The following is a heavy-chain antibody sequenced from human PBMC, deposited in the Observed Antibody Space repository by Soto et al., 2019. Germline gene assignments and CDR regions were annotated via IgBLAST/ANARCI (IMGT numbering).Heavy chain of an antibody. J-gene: IGHJ6*01. Sequence: AETLSLTCTVSVGSISIITYYWGWIRHPPGKGLEWIGSFYYSGSTDYNPSLKSRVTISVDTSKNQFSLNLSSVTAADTGVYYCAITLGGNYFGMDVWGHGASVTVSS. V-gene: IGHV4-39*01. CDR2: FYYSGST. CDR3: AITLGGNYFGMDV. CDR1: VGSISIITYY. D-gene: IGHD3-16*01.